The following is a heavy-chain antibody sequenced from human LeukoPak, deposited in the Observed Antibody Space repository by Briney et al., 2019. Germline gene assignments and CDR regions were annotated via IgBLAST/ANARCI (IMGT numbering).Heavy chain of an antibody. CDR1: GGSISSGGYY. J-gene: IGHJ4*02. V-gene: IGHV4-31*03. D-gene: IGHD2-15*01. CDR3: ARVAATRSFYFDY. CDR2: IYYSGST. Sequence: PSQTLSLTCTVSGGSISSGGYYWSWIRQHPGKGLEWIGYIYYSGSTYYNPSLKSRVTISVDTSKNQFSLKLSSVTAADTAVYYCARVAATRSFYFDYWGQGTLVTVSS.